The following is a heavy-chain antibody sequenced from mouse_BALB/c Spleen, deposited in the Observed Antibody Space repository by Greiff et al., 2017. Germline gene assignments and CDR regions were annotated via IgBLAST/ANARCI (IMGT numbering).Heavy chain of an antibody. CDR2: INSNGGST. V-gene: IGHV5-6-3*01. D-gene: IGHD2-3*01. Sequence: EVMLVESGGGLVQPGGSLKLSCAASGFTFSSYGMSWVRQTPDKRLELVATINSNGGSTYYPDSVKGRFTISRDNAKNTLYLQMSSLKSEDTAMYYCARVRFEGCLLSWFAYWGQGTLVTVSA. J-gene: IGHJ3*01. CDR3: ARVRFEGCLLSWFAY. CDR1: GFTFSSYG.